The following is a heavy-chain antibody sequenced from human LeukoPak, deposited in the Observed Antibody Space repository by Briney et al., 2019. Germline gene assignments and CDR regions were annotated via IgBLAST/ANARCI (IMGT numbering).Heavy chain of an antibody. J-gene: IGHJ4*02. Sequence: GGSLRLSCAASGFTVSSTYMSWVRQAPGKGLEWVSVIYSGGNIYYIDSVKGRFTISRDNSKNTLYLQMNSLRAEDTAVYYCASRHCSGGGCYFAGADLFDYWGQGTLVTVSS. CDR3: ASRHCSGGGCYFAGADLFDY. D-gene: IGHD2-15*01. CDR2: IYSGGNI. V-gene: IGHV3-53*01. CDR1: GFTVSSTY.